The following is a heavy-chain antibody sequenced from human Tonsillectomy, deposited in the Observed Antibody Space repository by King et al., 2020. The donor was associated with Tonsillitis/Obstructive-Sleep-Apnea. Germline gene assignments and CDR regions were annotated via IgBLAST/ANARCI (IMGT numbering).Heavy chain of an antibody. CDR2: IWYDGSNK. CDR3: ARVMVGYCSGGSCYSPDFDY. V-gene: IGHV3-33*01. J-gene: IGHJ4*02. Sequence: VQLVESGGGVVQPGRSLRLSCAASGFTFSSYGMHWVRQAPGKGLEWVAVIWYDGSNKYYADSVKGRFTISRDNSKNTLYAQMNSLRAEDTAVYYCARVMVGYCSGGSCYSPDFDYWGQGTLVTVSS. CDR1: GFTFSSYG. D-gene: IGHD2-15*01.